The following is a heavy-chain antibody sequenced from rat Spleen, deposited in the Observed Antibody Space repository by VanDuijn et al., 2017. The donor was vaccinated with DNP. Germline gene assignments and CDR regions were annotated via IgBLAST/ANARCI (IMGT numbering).Heavy chain of an antibody. V-gene: IGHV5-25*01. CDR2: IGSPAYAP. Sequence: EVQLVESGGGLVQPGRSLKLSCAASGFTFSAYYMAWVRQAPAKGLEWVAYIGSPAYAPYYTDSVKGRFAISRDNAKSTLYLQMNSLRSEDMATYYCGRHGDSGYFDNWGQGVMVTVSS. D-gene: IGHD4-3*01. CDR1: GFTFSAYY. J-gene: IGHJ2*01. CDR3: GRHGDSGYFDN.